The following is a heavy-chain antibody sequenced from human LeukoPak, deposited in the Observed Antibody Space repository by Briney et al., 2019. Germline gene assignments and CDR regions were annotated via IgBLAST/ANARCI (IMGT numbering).Heavy chain of an antibody. V-gene: IGHV4-59*01. CDR2: IYYNGDT. J-gene: IGHJ5*02. CDR3: VRGPYGSSISNWFDP. D-gene: IGHD3-10*01. CDR1: GGSINSYY. Sequence: SETLSLTCTVSGGSINSYYWSWIRQTPGKGLEWIGYIYYNGDTHYNPSLNSRLSMSVDTPKKQFSLNLRSVTAADTAVYYCVRGPYGSSISNWFDPWGQGLLVTVSS.